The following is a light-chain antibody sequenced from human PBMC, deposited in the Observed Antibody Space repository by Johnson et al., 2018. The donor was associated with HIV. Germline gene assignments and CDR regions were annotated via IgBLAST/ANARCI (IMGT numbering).Light chain of an antibody. CDR2: ENN. CDR1: SSNIGNNY. CDR3: GTWDSRRGV. V-gene: IGLV1-51*02. Sequence: QSALTQPPSLSAAPGQRVTISCSGSSSNIGNNYVSWYQQLPGTAPKLLIYENNKRPSGIPDRFSGSKSGTSATLGITGLQTGDEADYYCGTWDSRRGVFGTGTNVTVL. J-gene: IGLJ1*01.